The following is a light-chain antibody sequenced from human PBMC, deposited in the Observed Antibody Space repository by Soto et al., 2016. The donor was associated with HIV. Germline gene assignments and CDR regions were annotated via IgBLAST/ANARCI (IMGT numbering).Light chain of an antibody. CDR3: QQYNNVPWT. J-gene: IGKJ1*01. CDR2: AAS. CDR1: QGISSW. V-gene: IGKV1-12*01. Sequence: DIQMTQSPSSVSASVGDRVTITCRASQGISSWLAWYQQKPGKAPKLLIYAASSLQSGVPSRFSGSGSGTDFTLTLSSVQPDDVGTYYCQQYNNVPWTFGQGTKLEMK.